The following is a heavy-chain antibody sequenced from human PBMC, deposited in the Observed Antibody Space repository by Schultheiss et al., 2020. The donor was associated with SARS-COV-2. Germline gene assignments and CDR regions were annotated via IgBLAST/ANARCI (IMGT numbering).Heavy chain of an antibody. CDR1: GFTFSSYG. CDR2: ISYDGSNK. Sequence: GGSLRLSCAASGFTFSSYGMHWVRQAPGKGLEWVAVISYDGSNKYYADSVKGRFTISRDNSKNTLYLQMNSLRAEDTAVYYCARDAYCGGDCYRVYWGQGTLVTVSS. J-gene: IGHJ4*02. CDR3: ARDAYCGGDCYRVY. D-gene: IGHD2-21*01. V-gene: IGHV3-30*03.